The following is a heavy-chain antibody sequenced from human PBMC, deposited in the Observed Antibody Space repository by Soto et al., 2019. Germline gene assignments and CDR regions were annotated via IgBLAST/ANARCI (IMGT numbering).Heavy chain of an antibody. V-gene: IGHV1-8*01. D-gene: IGHD3-3*01. CDR2: MNPNSGDK. Sequence: GASVKVSCKASGYTFSSYNIYWVRQAKGQGLEWMGCMNPNSGDKGYAQKFLDRITMTRDTTIRTAYLELSGLTSEDTAVYYCARGGRYSEWFPWFDPVGQGTLVTVSS. CDR1: GYTFSSYN. CDR3: ARGGRYSEWFPWFDP. J-gene: IGHJ5*02.